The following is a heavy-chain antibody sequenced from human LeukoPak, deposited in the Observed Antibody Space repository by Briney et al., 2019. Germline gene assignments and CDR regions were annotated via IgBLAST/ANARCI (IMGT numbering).Heavy chain of an antibody. CDR2: INPSGGST. Sequence: ASVKVSCKASGYTFTSYYMHWVRQARGQGLEWMGIINPSGGSTSYAQKFQGRVTMTEDTSTDTAYMELSSLRSEDTAVYYCATRSPYGYYFDYWGQGTLVTVSS. D-gene: IGHD2-2*03. V-gene: IGHV1-46*01. J-gene: IGHJ4*02. CDR3: ATRSPYGYYFDY. CDR1: GYTFTSYY.